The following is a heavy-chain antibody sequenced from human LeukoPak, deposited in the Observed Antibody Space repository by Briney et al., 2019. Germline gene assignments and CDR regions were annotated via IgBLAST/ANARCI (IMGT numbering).Heavy chain of an antibody. Sequence: PGGSLRLSCAASGFTFSSYWMSWVRQAPGKGLEWVANIKQDGSEKYYVDSVKGRFTISRDNAKNSLYLQMNSLRAEDAAVYYCARLGEWLFTYYYYYYMDVWGKGTTVTVSS. J-gene: IGHJ6*03. CDR1: GFTFSSYW. D-gene: IGHD3-3*01. CDR2: IKQDGSEK. V-gene: IGHV3-7*01. CDR3: ARLGEWLFTYYYYYYMDV.